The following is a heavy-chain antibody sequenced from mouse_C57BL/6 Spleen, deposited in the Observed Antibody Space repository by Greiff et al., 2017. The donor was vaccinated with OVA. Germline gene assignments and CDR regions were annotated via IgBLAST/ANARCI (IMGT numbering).Heavy chain of an antibody. V-gene: IGHV1-82*01. D-gene: IGHD2-5*01. CDR2: IYPGDGDT. CDR3: ANSNYYYYAMDY. Sequence: QVQLKESGPELVKPGASVKISCKASGYAFSSSWMNWVKQRPGKGLEWIGRIYPGDGDTNYNGKFKGKATLTADKSSSTAYMQLSSLTSEDSAVYFCANSNYYYYAMDYWGQGTSVTVSS. CDR1: GYAFSSSW. J-gene: IGHJ4*01.